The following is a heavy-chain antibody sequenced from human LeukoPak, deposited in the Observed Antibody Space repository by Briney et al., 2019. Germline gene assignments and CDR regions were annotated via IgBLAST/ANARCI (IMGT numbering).Heavy chain of an antibody. Sequence: PGGSLRLSCAASGFSFSSYGMNWVRQAPGKGLGWVSYISTSSSTIYYADSVKGRFTISRDNTKNSLYLQMNSLRDEDTAVYYCARDGYNLFDYWGQGTLVTVSS. CDR2: ISTSSSTI. CDR1: GFSFSSYG. J-gene: IGHJ4*02. D-gene: IGHD5-24*01. V-gene: IGHV3-48*02. CDR3: ARDGYNLFDY.